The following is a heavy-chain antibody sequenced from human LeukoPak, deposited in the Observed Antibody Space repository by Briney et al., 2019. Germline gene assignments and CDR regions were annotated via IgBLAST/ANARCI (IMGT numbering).Heavy chain of an antibody. CDR3: ARRRGAAAGLYFDY. D-gene: IGHD6-13*01. CDR2: ISSSGSTI. J-gene: IGHJ4*02. Sequence: GGSLSLSCAASGFPFSDYYMSWIRQAPGKGLEWVSYISSSGSTIYYADSVKGRFTISRDNAKSSLYLQMNSLRAEDTAVYYCARRRGAAAGLYFDYWGQGTLVTVSS. V-gene: IGHV3-11*01. CDR1: GFPFSDYY.